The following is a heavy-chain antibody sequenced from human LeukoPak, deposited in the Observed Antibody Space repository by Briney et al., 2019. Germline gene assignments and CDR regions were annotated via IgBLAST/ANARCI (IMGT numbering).Heavy chain of an antibody. D-gene: IGHD5-18*01. CDR1: GFTFSSYA. V-gene: IGHV3-23*01. Sequence: GGSLRLSCAASGFTFSSYAMSWVRQAPGKGLEWVSAISGSGGSTYYADSVKGRFTISRDNSKNTLYLQMNNLRAEDTAVYYCAKDTDTAMATSMWYWGQGTLVTVSS. CDR3: AKDTDTAMATSMWY. J-gene: IGHJ4*02. CDR2: ISGSGGST.